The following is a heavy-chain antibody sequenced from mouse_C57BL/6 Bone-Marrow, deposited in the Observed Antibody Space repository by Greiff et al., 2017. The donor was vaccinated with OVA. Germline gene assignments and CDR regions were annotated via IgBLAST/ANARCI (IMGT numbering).Heavy chain of an antibody. CDR3: ARSDYYGSDY. Sequence: VQLQQPGAELVKPGASVKLSCKASGYTFTSYWMQWVKQRPGQGLEWIGEIDPSDSYTNYNQKFKGKATLTVDTSSSTAYMQLSSLTSEDSAVYYCARSDYYGSDYCGRGTTLTVSS. CDR2: IDPSDSYT. V-gene: IGHV1-50*01. D-gene: IGHD1-1*01. J-gene: IGHJ2*01. CDR1: GYTFTSYW.